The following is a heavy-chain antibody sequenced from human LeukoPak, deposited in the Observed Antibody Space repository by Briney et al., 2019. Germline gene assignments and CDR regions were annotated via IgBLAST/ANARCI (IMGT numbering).Heavy chain of an antibody. Sequence: SVKVSCKASGATFSSYAISWVRQAPGQGLEWMGRIIPIFGTANYAQKFQGRVTITADKSTSTAYMELSSLRSEDTAVYYCASWRPLGNYGSGVRANYWGQGTLVTVSS. V-gene: IGHV1-69*06. J-gene: IGHJ4*02. CDR3: ASWRPLGNYGSGVRANY. CDR1: GATFSSYA. D-gene: IGHD3-10*01. CDR2: IIPIFGTA.